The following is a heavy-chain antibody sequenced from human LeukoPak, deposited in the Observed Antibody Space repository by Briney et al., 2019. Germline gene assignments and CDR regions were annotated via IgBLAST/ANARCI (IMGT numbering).Heavy chain of an antibody. CDR2: ISSSSNAI. D-gene: IGHD3-16*01. Sequence: PGGSLRLSCAASGFTFSSYTMHWVRQAPGKGLEWVSYISSSSNAIYYADSVKGRFTISRDNFKNMLYLQMNNLRAEDTAVYYCARGGTRVAFDFWGQGTMVTVSS. V-gene: IGHV3-48*01. J-gene: IGHJ3*01. CDR3: ARGGTRVAFDF. CDR1: GFTFSSYT.